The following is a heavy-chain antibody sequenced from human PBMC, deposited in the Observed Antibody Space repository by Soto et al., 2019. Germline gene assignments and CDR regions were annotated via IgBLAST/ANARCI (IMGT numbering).Heavy chain of an antibody. J-gene: IGHJ4*02. Sequence: SVKVSCKASGGTFSSYAISWVRQAPGQGLEWMGGNIPIFGTANYAQKFQGRVTITADESTSTAYMELSSLRSEDTAVYYCAGGYYYGSGSVDYWGQGTLVTVSS. D-gene: IGHD3-10*01. CDR1: GGTFSSYA. CDR2: NIPIFGTA. CDR3: AGGYYYGSGSVDY. V-gene: IGHV1-69*13.